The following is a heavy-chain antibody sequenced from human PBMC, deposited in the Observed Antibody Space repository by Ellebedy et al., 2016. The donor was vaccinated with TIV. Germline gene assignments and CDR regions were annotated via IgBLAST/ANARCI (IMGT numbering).Heavy chain of an antibody. J-gene: IGHJ5*02. Sequence: AASVKVSCKASGYTFTGYYMHWVRQAPGQGLEWMGWINPNSGGTNYAQKFQGWVTITRDTSASTAYMELSSLRSEDTAVYYCARVYGAFNWFDPWGQGTLVTVSS. CDR3: ARVYGAFNWFDP. CDR1: GYTFTGYY. D-gene: IGHD3-10*01. CDR2: INPNSGGT. V-gene: IGHV1-2*04.